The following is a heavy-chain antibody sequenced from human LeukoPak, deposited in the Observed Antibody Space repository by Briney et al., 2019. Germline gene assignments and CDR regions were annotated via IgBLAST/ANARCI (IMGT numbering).Heavy chain of an antibody. CDR1: GGSISSSY. CDR2: IYYSGGS. Sequence: SETLSLTCTVSGGSISSSYWSWIRQPPGKGLEWIGYIYYSGGSNYNPSLKSRVTISVDTSKNQVSLKLSSVTAADTAVYYCARGNDYWGQGTLVTVSS. V-gene: IGHV4-59*08. J-gene: IGHJ4*02. CDR3: ARGNDY.